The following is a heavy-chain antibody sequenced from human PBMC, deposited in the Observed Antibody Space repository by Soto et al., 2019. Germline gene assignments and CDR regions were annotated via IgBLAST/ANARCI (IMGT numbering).Heavy chain of an antibody. CDR3: ARSPTRTTYADGFDP. V-gene: IGHV3-66*01. J-gene: IGHJ5*02. CDR2: IYSAGST. Sequence: EVQVVESGGGLVQPGGSLRLSCAASGFIVSSSYMSWVRQAPGKGLEWVAVIYSAGSTYYADSVKGRFTIYRDSSKNTLYLQIDSLRAEDTSVYYCARSPTRTTYADGFDPWGQGTLVTVSS. CDR1: GFIVSSSY. D-gene: IGHD4-17*01.